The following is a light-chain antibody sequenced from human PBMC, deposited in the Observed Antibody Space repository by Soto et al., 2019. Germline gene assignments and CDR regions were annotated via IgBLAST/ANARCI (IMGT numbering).Light chain of an antibody. CDR2: GAS. Sequence: EFVLTQSPGTLSVSPGERVTLSCRASQSVNSNFLAWYQQRPGQAPRLLLFGASYRATGIPDRFSGSGSGTDFTLTISRLEPEDFAVEYCQQYSSSPPEFTFGPGTRVDSK. V-gene: IGKV3-20*01. CDR1: QSVNSNF. J-gene: IGKJ3*01. CDR3: QQYSSSPPEFT.